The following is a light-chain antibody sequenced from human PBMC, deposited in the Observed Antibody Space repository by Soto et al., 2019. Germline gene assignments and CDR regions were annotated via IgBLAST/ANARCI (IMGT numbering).Light chain of an antibody. CDR1: QSITNY. V-gene: IGKV1-39*01. CDR3: QQSYRTPRT. Sequence: DIQMTQSPFSLSASVEDRVVITCRASQSITNYLNWYQQKPGKAPKLLIYAASSLQSGLPSRFSGRGYGTDFTLTISSLQPDDFATYYCQQSYRTPRTFGQGTKVDNK. J-gene: IGKJ1*01. CDR2: AAS.